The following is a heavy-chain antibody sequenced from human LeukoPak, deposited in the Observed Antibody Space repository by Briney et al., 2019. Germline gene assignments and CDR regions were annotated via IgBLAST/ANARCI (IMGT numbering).Heavy chain of an antibody. V-gene: IGHV3-48*03. CDR2: ISSSGSTI. CDR3: ARYHYDGRGFDC. Sequence: GGSLRLSCAASGFTFSSFEMNWVRQAPGKGLEWVPYISSSGSTICYADSVKGRFTNSRDNAKKSLYLQINCLRGEGTDVYYCARYHYDGRGFDCWGQGPRVTVSS. J-gene: IGHJ5*01. D-gene: IGHD3-22*01. CDR1: GFTFSSFE.